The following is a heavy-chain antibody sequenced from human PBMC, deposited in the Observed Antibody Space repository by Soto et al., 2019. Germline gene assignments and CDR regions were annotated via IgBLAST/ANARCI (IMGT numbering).Heavy chain of an antibody. Sequence: QVQWLQSGAEVKKPGASLKVSCKASGYTFTSYDINWVRQATGQGLEYLGWMNPNSGNTGYVQKFQGRVTMTRDTSISTAYMELSSLRSEDTAVYFCARGVKYGAYSRWFDPWGQGTLVTVSS. CDR3: ARGVKYGAYSRWFDP. V-gene: IGHV1-8*01. CDR2: MNPNSGNT. D-gene: IGHD4-17*01. CDR1: GYTFTSYD. J-gene: IGHJ5*02.